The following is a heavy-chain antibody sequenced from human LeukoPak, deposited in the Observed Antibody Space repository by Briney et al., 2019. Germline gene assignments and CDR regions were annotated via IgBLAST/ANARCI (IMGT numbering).Heavy chain of an antibody. D-gene: IGHD3-3*01. CDR3: ARGGSGYYSYYYYGMDV. CDR1: GYTFTSYY. V-gene: IGHV1-46*01. CDR2: INPSGGST. Sequence: ASVKVSCKASGYTFTSYYMHWVRQAPGQGLEWMGIINPSGGSTSYAQKFQGRVTMTRDTSTSTVYMELSSLRSDDTAVYYCARGGSGYYSYYYYGMDVWGQGTTVTVSS. J-gene: IGHJ6*02.